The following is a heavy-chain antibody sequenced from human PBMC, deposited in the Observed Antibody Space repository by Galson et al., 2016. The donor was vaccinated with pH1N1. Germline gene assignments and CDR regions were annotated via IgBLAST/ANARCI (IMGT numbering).Heavy chain of an antibody. Sequence: LSLTCTVSGDSISRSHYYWSWIRQAPGKGLEWVSAISGSGMTTHYADSGKGRFTISRDNSKKTLYLEMNSLRVEDTAVYFCAKALHRLSPFDEFDIWGQGTMVTVSS. V-gene: IGHV3-23*01. J-gene: IGHJ3*02. CDR3: AKALHRLSPFDEFDI. CDR1: GDSISRSHYY. D-gene: IGHD3-16*02. CDR2: ISGSGMTT.